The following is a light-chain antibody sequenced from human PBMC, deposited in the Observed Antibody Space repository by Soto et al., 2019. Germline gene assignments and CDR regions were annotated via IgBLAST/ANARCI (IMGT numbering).Light chain of an antibody. J-gene: IGLJ2*01. CDR1: SSDVGGCNY. Sequence: QSALTQPASVSGSPGQSITISCTGTSSDVGGCNYVSWYQQHPGKAPKLMIYDVSNRPSGVSNRFSGSKAGNTASLTISGLHAEDEADYYCSSDTTSSTHVVFGGGTKLTVL. CDR2: DVS. V-gene: IGLV2-14*01. CDR3: SSDTTSSTHVV.